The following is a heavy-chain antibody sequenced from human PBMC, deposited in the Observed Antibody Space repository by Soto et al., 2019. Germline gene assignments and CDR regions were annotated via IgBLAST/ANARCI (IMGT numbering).Heavy chain of an antibody. CDR1: GGSFSGYY. Sequence: SETLSLTCAVYGGSFSGYYWSWIRQPPGKGLEWIGEINHSGSTNYNPSLKSRVTISVDTSKNQFSLKLSSVTAADTAVYYCARGEVQSGSEDYYYYYGMDVWGQGTTVTVSS. CDR3: ARGEVQSGSEDYYYYYGMDV. CDR2: INHSGST. D-gene: IGHD3-10*01. V-gene: IGHV4-34*01. J-gene: IGHJ6*02.